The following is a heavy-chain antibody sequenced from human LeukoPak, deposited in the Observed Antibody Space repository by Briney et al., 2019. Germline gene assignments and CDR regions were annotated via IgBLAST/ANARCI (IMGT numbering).Heavy chain of an antibody. V-gene: IGHV3-49*03. CDR2: IRSKAYGGTT. CDR1: GFTFGDYA. CDR3: TRDGYSYGSDY. D-gene: IGHD5-18*01. Sequence: GGSLRLSCTASGFTFGDYAMSWFRQAPGKGLEWVGFIRSKAYGGTTEYAASVKGRFTISRDDSKSIAYLQMNSLKTGDTAVYYCTRDGYSYGSDYWGQGTLVTVSS. J-gene: IGHJ4*02.